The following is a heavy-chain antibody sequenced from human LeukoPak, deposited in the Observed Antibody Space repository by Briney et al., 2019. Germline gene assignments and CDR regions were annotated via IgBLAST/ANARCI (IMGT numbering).Heavy chain of an antibody. CDR1: GYTFTDYY. D-gene: IGHD6-19*01. CDR2: INTHSGGT. Sequence: GASVKVSCKAPGYTFTDYYMHWVRQAPGQGLEWMGWINTHSGGTSYAQKFQGRVTMTRDTSISTGYMELNRLRSDDTAVYYCARSRISVPVDYWGQGTLVIVSS. J-gene: IGHJ4*02. V-gene: IGHV1-2*02. CDR3: ARSRISVPVDY.